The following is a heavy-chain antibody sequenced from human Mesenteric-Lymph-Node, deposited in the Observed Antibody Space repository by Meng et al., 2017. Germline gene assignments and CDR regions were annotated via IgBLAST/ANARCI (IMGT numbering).Heavy chain of an antibody. D-gene: IGHD1-26*01. Sequence: QGQVQESGPGLVKPSQTLSLTCTVSGGSSSSGDYYWSWIRQPPGKGLEWIGCIYYSGSTYYNPSLKGRVTISVDTSKNQFSLNLSSVTAADTAVYYCARGQRSYSGSYPEWFDPWGQGTLVTVSS. CDR1: GGSSSSGDYY. CDR2: IYYSGST. V-gene: IGHV4-30-4*01. J-gene: IGHJ5*02. CDR3: ARGQRSYSGSYPEWFDP.